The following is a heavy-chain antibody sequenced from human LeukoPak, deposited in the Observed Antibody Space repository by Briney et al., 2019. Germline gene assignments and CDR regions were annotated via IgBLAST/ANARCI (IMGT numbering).Heavy chain of an antibody. J-gene: IGHJ4*02. CDR2: IIPILGIA. CDR1: GGTFSSYA. Sequence: ASVKVSCKASGGTFSSYAISWVRQAPGQGLEWMGRIIPILGIANYAQKFQGRVTITADKSTSTAYMELSSLRSEDTAVYYCARGLYDSSGYYLDYWGQGTLVTVSS. V-gene: IGHV1-69*04. D-gene: IGHD3-22*01. CDR3: ARGLYDSSGYYLDY.